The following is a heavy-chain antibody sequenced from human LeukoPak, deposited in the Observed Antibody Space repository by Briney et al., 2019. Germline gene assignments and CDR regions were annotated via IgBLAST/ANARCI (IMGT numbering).Heavy chain of an antibody. CDR1: GYTFTSYH. J-gene: IGHJ6*03. D-gene: IGHD2-2*02. Sequence: ASVKVSCKASGYTFTSYHMHWVRQAPGEGLEWMGIINPSGGSTSYAQKFQGRVTMTRDMSTSTVYMELSSLRSEDTAVYYCARVAAEVVGVPGAIGFGWLRRDYYYMDVWGKGTTVIVSS. V-gene: IGHV1-46*01. CDR3: ARVAAEVVGVPGAIGFGWLRRDYYYMDV. CDR2: INPSGGST.